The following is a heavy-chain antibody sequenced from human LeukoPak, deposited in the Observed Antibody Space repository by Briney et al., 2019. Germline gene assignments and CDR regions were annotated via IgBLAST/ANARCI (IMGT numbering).Heavy chain of an antibody. CDR2: IKQDGSEK. CDR3: ARDGGYSSSWYAHYYYMDV. CDR1: GITFSSYG. J-gene: IGHJ6*03. V-gene: IGHV3-7*01. D-gene: IGHD6-13*01. Sequence: GGTLRLSCAASGITFSSYGMSWVRQAPGKGLEWVANIKQDGSEKYYVDSVKGRFTISRDNAKNSLYLQMNSLRAEDTAVYYCARDGGYSSSWYAHYYYMDVWGKGTTVTVSS.